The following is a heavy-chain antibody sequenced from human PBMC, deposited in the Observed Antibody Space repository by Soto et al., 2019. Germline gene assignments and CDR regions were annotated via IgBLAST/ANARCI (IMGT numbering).Heavy chain of an antibody. V-gene: IGHV4-30-2*01. CDR1: GGSISSGGYS. D-gene: IGHD5-12*01. CDR3: ARGGYATLSWFDP. J-gene: IGHJ5*02. Sequence: SETLSLTCAVSGGSISSGGYSWSWIRQPPGKGLEWIGYIYHSGSTYYNPSLKSRVTISVDRSKNQFSLKLSSVTAADTAVYYCARGGYATLSWFDPWGQGTLVTVSS. CDR2: IYHSGST.